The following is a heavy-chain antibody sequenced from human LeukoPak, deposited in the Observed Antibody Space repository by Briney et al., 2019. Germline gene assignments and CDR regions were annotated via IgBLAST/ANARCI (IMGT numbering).Heavy chain of an antibody. D-gene: IGHD4-17*01. CDR2: IYYSGST. J-gene: IGHJ5*02. CDR1: GGSISSSSYY. Sequence: SETLSLTCTVSGGSISSSSYYRGWIRQPPGKGLEWIGSIYYSGSTYYNPSLKSRVTISVDTSKNQFSLKLSSVTAADTAVYYCARTMTTVTRGWFDPWGQGTLVTVSS. V-gene: IGHV4-39*01. CDR3: ARTMTTVTRGWFDP.